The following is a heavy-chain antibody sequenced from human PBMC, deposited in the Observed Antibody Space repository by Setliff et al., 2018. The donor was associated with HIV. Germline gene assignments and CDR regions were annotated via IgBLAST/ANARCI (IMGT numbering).Heavy chain of an antibody. CDR3: ARMSNYYYYYMDV. CDR2: IFPGDSDT. Sequence: GESLKISCKGSGDSFNTSWIGWVRQMPGKGLEWMGIIFPGDSDTKYSPSFQGQVTISVDKSISTAYLQWTSLKASDTAMYYCARMSNYYYYYMDVWGKGGSPSP. J-gene: IGHJ6*03. V-gene: IGHV5-51*01. CDR1: GDSFNTSW.